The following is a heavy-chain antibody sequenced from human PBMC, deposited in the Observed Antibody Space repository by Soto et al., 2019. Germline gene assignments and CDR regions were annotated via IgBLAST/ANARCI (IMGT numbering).Heavy chain of an antibody. J-gene: IGHJ4*02. CDR2: ISWDGGST. CDR1: GFTFDDYT. D-gene: IGHD6-13*01. V-gene: IGHV3-43*01. Sequence: PGGSLRLSCAASGFTFDDYTMHWVRQAPGKGLEWVSLISWDGGSTYYADSVKGRFTISRDNSKNSLYLQMNSLRTEDTALYYCAKDDSSSWGFDYWGQGTLVTVSS. CDR3: AKDDSSSWGFDY.